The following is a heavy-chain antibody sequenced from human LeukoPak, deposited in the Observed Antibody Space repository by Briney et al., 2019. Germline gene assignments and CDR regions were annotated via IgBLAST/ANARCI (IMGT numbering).Heavy chain of an antibody. CDR2: ISWNSGSI. CDR1: GFTFDDYA. Sequence: PGRSLRLSCAASGFTFDDYAMHWVRQAPGNGLEWVSGISWNSGSIGYADSVKGRLTISRDNAKNSLYLQMNSLRAEDTALYYCAKSYYYDSSGYSYYFDYWGQGTLVTVSS. V-gene: IGHV3-9*01. CDR3: AKSYYYDSSGYSYYFDY. D-gene: IGHD3-22*01. J-gene: IGHJ4*02.